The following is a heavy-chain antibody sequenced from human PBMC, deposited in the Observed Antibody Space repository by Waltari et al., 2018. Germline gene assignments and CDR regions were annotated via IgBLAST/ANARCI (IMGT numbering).Heavy chain of an antibody. V-gene: IGHV1-69*01. Sequence: QVQLVQSGAEVKKPGSSVKVSCKASGGTFSSYAISWVRQAPGQGLEWMGGIIPNVGTGNYAQKFQGRVTITADESTSTAYMELSSLRSEDTAVYYCARRGITIFGVVISPYYYYGMDVWGQGTTVTVSS. D-gene: IGHD3-3*01. CDR1: GGTFSSYA. CDR3: ARRGITIFGVVISPYYYYGMDV. CDR2: IIPNVGTG. J-gene: IGHJ6*02.